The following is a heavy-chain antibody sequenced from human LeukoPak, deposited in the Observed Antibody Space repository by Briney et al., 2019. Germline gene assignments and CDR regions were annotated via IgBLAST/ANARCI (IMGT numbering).Heavy chain of an antibody. Sequence: PGGSLRLSCAASGFTFSSYGMHWVRQAPGKGLEWVANIKQDGSEKYYVDSVKGRFTISRDNAKNSLYLQMNSLRAEDTAVYYCARDSAGLRYFDWFRSHYYYMDVWGKGTTVTISS. J-gene: IGHJ6*03. CDR1: GFTFSSYG. V-gene: IGHV3-7*01. D-gene: IGHD3-9*01. CDR2: IKQDGSEK. CDR3: ARDSAGLRYFDWFRSHYYYMDV.